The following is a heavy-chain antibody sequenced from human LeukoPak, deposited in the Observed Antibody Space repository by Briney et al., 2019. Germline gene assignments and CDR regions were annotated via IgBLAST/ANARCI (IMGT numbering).Heavy chain of an antibody. Sequence: PGGSLRLSCAASGFTFSDHYMDWVRQAPGKGLEWVGRTRNKANSYTTEYAASAKGRFTISRGYSKNSLYLQMNSLKTEDTAVYYCARASMRGSLYYFDYSGQGTLVTVSS. CDR1: GFTFSDHY. J-gene: IGHJ4*02. D-gene: IGHD1-26*01. V-gene: IGHV3-72*01. CDR3: ARASMRGSLYYFDY. CDR2: TRNKANSYTT.